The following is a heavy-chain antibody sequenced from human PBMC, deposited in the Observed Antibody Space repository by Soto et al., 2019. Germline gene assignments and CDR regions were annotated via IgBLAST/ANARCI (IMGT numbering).Heavy chain of an antibody. CDR3: ARGRSVVDLFDT. CDR2: MNPNSGNT. V-gene: IGHV1-8*01. J-gene: IGHJ3*02. D-gene: IGHD2-15*01. CDR1: GYTFTSYD. Sequence: ASVKVSCKASGYTFTSYDINWVRQATEQGLEWMGWMNPNSGNTGYAQKFQGRVTMTRNTSISTAYMELSSLRSEDTAVYYCARGRSVVDLFDTWGQGTMVTVSS.